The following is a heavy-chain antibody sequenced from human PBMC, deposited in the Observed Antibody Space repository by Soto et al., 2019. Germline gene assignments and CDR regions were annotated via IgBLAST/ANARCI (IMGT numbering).Heavy chain of an antibody. Sequence: GGSLRLSCAASGLIVTPYWMSWVRQAPGKGLEWVANIKPDGSEKFYVDSVKGRFTISRDNAKNSLYLQMNSLRAEDTAVYYCAGERSYYDRSGSFPFGYWGQGTLVTVSS. D-gene: IGHD3-22*01. CDR3: AGERSYYDRSGSFPFGY. V-gene: IGHV3-7*01. CDR1: GLIVTPYW. J-gene: IGHJ4*02. CDR2: IKPDGSEK.